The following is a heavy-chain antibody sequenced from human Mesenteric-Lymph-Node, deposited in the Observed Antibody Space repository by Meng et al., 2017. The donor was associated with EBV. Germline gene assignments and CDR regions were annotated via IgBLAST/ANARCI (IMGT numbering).Heavy chain of an antibody. Sequence: QVQLVQSGAEVKKTGASVKVSCKTSGYSFTNYGISWVRQAPGQGLEWMGWISGFSGNTNYAEKLQDRVTMTTDTSTSTAYMELRSLRSDDTAVYYCARFRTYHYDTSGYCFDYWGQGTLVTVSS. J-gene: IGHJ4*02. V-gene: IGHV1-18*01. CDR2: ISGFSGNT. CDR1: GYSFTNYG. CDR3: ARFRTYHYDTSGYCFDY. D-gene: IGHD3-22*01.